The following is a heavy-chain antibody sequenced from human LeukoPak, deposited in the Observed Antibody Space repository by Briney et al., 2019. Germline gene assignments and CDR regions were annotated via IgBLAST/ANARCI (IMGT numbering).Heavy chain of an antibody. D-gene: IGHD3-10*01. CDR1: GFTFDDYT. CDR2: ITWDGGTT. J-gene: IGHJ4*02. Sequence: PGGSLRLSCAASGFTFDDYTMHWVRQAPGTGLEWVSLITWDGGTTYYADSVKGRFTISRDNAKNPLYLQMNSLRAEDTAVYYCARDDEVLVWGQGTLVTVSS. V-gene: IGHV3-43*01. CDR3: ARDDEVLV.